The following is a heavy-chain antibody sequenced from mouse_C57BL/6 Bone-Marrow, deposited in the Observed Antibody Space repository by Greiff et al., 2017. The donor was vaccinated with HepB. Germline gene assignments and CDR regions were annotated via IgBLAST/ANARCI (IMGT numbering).Heavy chain of an antibody. CDR3: AREYYGSRREYFDV. CDR1: GYSFTDYN. D-gene: IGHD1-1*01. CDR2: INPNYGTT. J-gene: IGHJ1*03. V-gene: IGHV1-39*01. Sequence: EVKLVESGPELVKPGASVKISCKASGYSFTDYNMNWVKQSNGKSLEWIGVINPNYGTTSYNQKFKGKATLTVDQSSSTAYMQLNSLTSEDSAVYYCAREYYGSRREYFDVWGTGTTVTVSS.